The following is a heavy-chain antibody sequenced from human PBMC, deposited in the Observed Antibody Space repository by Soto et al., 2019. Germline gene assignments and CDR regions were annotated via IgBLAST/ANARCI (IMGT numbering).Heavy chain of an antibody. D-gene: IGHD2-15*01. CDR3: ARVVGYCSGGTCYSGRFDP. Sequence: KTSETLSLTCTVSGGSISSYYWSWIRQPPGKGLEWIGYIYYSGSTNYNPSLKSRVTTSVDTSKSQFSLNLRSVTAADTAVYYCARVVGYCSGGTCYSGRFDPWGQGTLVTVSS. V-gene: IGHV4-59*01. J-gene: IGHJ5*02. CDR2: IYYSGST. CDR1: GGSISSYY.